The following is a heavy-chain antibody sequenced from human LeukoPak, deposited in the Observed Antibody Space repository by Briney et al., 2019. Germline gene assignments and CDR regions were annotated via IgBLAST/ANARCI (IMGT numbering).Heavy chain of an antibody. CDR2: ITCSGDYI. CDR3: ARVTFGATTNNYYFYHMDV. D-gene: IGHD5-24*01. J-gene: IGHJ6*03. CDR1: GFTFSSYS. Sequence: GGSLSLSCAASGFTFSSYSISWLRQAPGKGLEWVSSITCSGDYIDYADSVKDRFTISRDNAKNSLYLQMNSLRAEDTAVYYCARVTFGATTNNYYFYHMDVWGKGTSVTVSS. V-gene: IGHV3-21*01.